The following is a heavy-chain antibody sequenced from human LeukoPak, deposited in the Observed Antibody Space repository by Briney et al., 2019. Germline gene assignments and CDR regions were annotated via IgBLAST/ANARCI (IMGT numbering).Heavy chain of an antibody. V-gene: IGHV3-7*01. CDR1: GFAFNTFW. CDR3: ARGGVRRGYYDY. D-gene: IGHD1-14*01. J-gene: IGHJ4*02. CDR2: INQDGSET. Sequence: GGSLRRSCTASGFAFNTFWMSWVRQAPGKGPEWVANINQDGSETLYGDSVKGRFTISRDNAKNSLYLQMNSLRTEDTAIYYCARGGVRRGYYDYWGQGTLVTVSS.